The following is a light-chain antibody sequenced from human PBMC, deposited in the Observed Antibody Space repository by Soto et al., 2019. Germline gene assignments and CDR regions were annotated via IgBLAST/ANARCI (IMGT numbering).Light chain of an antibody. CDR1: SIDVGAYNY. CDR3: SSYTARGTRV. Sequence: QSVLTQFASVSGSPGQSITISCTGTSIDVGAYNYVSWYQQHPDKAPKLLIYEVGNRPSGVSFRFSGSKSGNTAYLTISGLQAEDEADYYCSSYTARGTRVFGTGTKVTVL. V-gene: IGLV2-14*01. CDR2: EVG. J-gene: IGLJ1*01.